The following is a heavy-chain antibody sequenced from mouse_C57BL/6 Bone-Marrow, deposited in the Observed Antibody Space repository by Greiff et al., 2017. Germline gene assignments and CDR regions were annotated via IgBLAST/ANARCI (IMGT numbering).Heavy chain of an antibody. V-gene: IGHV1-26*01. Sequence: VQLQQSGPELVKPGASVKISCKASGYTFTDYYMNWVKQSHGKSLEWIGDINPHNGGTSYNQKFKGKATLTVDKSSSTAYMELRSLTSEDSAVYYCARGGRDLDYWGQGTTLTVSS. CDR2: INPHNGGT. J-gene: IGHJ2*01. CDR3: ARGGRDLDY. CDR1: GYTFTDYY.